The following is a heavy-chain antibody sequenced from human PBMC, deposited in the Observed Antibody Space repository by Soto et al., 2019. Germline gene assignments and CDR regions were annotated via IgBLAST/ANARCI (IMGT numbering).Heavy chain of an antibody. D-gene: IGHD6-19*01. CDR2: INPNNGVT. CDR1: GYMFTGFY. Sequence: GASVKVSCKASGYMFTGFYLHWVRQAPGQGLEWMGWINPNNGVTTYAKNFQGRVTMTRDSSISTAYMELSSLRSDDTAVYFCAAAAIPVAGSHPDFWGQGTVVTVSS. J-gene: IGHJ4*02. V-gene: IGHV1-2*02. CDR3: AAAAIPVAGSHPDF.